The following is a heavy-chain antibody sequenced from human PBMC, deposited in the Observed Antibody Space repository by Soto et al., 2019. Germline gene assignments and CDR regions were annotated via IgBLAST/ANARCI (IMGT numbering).Heavy chain of an antibody. CDR2: IYHTGHT. D-gene: IGHD3-16*01. V-gene: IGHV4-38-2*02. Sequence: SETLSLTCIVSNFSISSGYYWGWIRQSPGKGLEWIATIYHTGHTYYNPSLKSRVTISVDTSENHFSLKLSSVTAAYTAFYYCGIVMGEFSLPGSLDFDFWGQGTLVTVSS. CDR3: GIVMGEFSLPGSLDFDF. J-gene: IGHJ4*02. CDR1: NFSISSGYY.